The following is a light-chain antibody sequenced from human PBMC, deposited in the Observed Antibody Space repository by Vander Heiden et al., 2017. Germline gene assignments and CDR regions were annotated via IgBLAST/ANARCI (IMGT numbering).Light chain of an antibody. Sequence: SQLTQSPSILSASVGARVTITCRASQTISNWLAWYQVKPGKAAKLLIREASSLERGVPLRFSGGGSGTDFTLTSSSVQPDDFATYYCQQYNRAWTFGQGT. CDR1: QTISNW. V-gene: IGKV1-5*03. CDR2: EAS. CDR3: QQYNRAWT. J-gene: IGKJ1*01.